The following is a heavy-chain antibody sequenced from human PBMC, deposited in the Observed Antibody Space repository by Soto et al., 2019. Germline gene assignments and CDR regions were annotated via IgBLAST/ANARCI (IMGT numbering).Heavy chain of an antibody. CDR2: IVVGSGNT. V-gene: IGHV1-58*01. Sequence: ASVKVSCKASGFTFTSSAVQWVRQARGQRLEWIGWIVVGSGNTNYAQKFQDRVTITRGTSTSTAYMELSRLRSEDTAVYYCARGPIHPPPLYYYYYYYMDVWGKGTTVTVSS. J-gene: IGHJ6*03. CDR1: GFTFTSSA. CDR3: ARGPIHPPPLYYYYYYYMDV.